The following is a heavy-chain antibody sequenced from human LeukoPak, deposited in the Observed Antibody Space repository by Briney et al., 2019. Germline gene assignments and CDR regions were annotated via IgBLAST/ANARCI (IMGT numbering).Heavy chain of an antibody. D-gene: IGHD3-10*01. CDR2: ISGSGGST. J-gene: IGHJ4*02. V-gene: IGHV3-23*01. CDR3: ARLKFISPYYFDY. CDR1: GFTFGSYA. Sequence: GGSLRLSCAASGFTFGSYAMSWVRQAPGKGLEWVSAISGSGGSTYYADSVKGRFTISRDNSKNTLYLQMNSLRGEDTAVYYCARLKFISPYYFDYWGQGILVTVSS.